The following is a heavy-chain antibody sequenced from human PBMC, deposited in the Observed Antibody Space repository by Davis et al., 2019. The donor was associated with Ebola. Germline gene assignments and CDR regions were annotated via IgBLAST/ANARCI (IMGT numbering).Heavy chain of an antibody. V-gene: IGHV3-49*04. D-gene: IGHD6-13*01. CDR2: IRSKGYGGKT. J-gene: IGHJ6*02. Sequence: GESLKISCAAYGFTFGDYAMNWVRQAPGKGLEWVGFIRSKGYGGKTEYAASVKGRFTISRDDSEGVAYLQMSSLKTEDTAVYYCTRDLKQPPPSYYYGMDVWGQGTMVAVSS. CDR3: TRDLKQPPPSYYYGMDV. CDR1: GFTFGDYA.